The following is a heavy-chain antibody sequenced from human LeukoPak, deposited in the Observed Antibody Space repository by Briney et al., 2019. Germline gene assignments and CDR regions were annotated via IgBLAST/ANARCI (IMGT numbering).Heavy chain of an antibody. D-gene: IGHD1-26*01. CDR2: IWYDNTNK. Sequence: GGSLRLSCTASGFTFSDYGMHWVRQPPGKGLEWVAIIWYDNTNKNYADSVKGRFTISRDNSKNTLYLQMNSLRAEDTAVYYCASFLNVGATLDYWGQGTLVTVSS. J-gene: IGHJ4*02. CDR3: ASFLNVGATLDY. CDR1: GFTFSDYG. V-gene: IGHV3-33*01.